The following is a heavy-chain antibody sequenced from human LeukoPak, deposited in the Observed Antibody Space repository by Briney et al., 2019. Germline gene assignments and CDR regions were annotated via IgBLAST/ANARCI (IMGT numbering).Heavy chain of an antibody. D-gene: IGHD3-10*01. Sequence: GGSLRLSCAASGFPFSSYGMHWVRQAPGKGLEWVAFIPYDGSDKFYADSVKGRFTISRDNSKNTLYLQMNSLRAEDTAVYYCAKGPRYGSGSYDYYMDVWGKGTTVTISS. J-gene: IGHJ6*03. CDR3: AKGPRYGSGSYDYYMDV. V-gene: IGHV3-30*02. CDR2: IPYDGSDK. CDR1: GFPFSSYG.